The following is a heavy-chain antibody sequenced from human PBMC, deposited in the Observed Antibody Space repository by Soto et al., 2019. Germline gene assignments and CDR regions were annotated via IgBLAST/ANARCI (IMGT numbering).Heavy chain of an antibody. D-gene: IGHD4-17*01. Sequence: PGGSLRLSCAASGFTVSSNYMSWVRQAPGKGLEWVSVIYSGGSTYYADSVKGRFTISRDNSKNTLYLQMNSLRAEDTAVYYCARDPDYGDYFAYWAQRSPVTVSS. CDR3: ARDPDYGDYFAY. V-gene: IGHV3-66*01. J-gene: IGHJ4*02. CDR2: IYSGGST. CDR1: GFTVSSNY.